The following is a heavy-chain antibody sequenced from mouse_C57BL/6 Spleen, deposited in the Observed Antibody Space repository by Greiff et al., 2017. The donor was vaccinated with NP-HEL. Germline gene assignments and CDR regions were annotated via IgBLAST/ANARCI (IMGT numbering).Heavy chain of an antibody. CDR2: IYPRSGNT. J-gene: IGHJ3*01. D-gene: IGHD1-1*01. Sequence: VMLVESGAELARPGASVKLSCKASGYTFTSYGISWVKQRTGQGLEWIGEIYPRSGNTYYNEKFKGKATLTADKSSSTAYMELRSLTSEDSAVYFCARYYYGSSGAYWGQGTLVTVSA. CDR1: GYTFTSYG. V-gene: IGHV1-81*01. CDR3: ARYYYGSSGAY.